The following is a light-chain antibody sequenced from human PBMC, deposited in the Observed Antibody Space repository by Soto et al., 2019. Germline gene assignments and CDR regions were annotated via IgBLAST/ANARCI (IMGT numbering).Light chain of an antibody. CDR3: QQYGSSLSIT. CDR2: GAS. J-gene: IGKJ5*01. Sequence: IVLTQSPDTLSVSPGERATLSCRASQSVSSSYLAWYQQKPGQAPRLLIYGASSRATGIPDRFSGSGSGTDFTLTISRLEPEDFAVYYCQQYGSSLSITFGQGTRLEIK. CDR1: QSVSSSY. V-gene: IGKV3-20*01.